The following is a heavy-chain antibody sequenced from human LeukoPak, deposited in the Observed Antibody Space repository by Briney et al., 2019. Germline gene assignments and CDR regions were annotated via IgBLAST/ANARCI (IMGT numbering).Heavy chain of an antibody. V-gene: IGHV3-53*04. CDR3: ARIRLDHSETRIDSFDI. CDR2: IYSGGST. D-gene: IGHD6-19*01. Sequence: PGGSLRLSCAASGFIVSSNYMSWVRQAPGKGLEWVSSIYSGGSTYYADSVKGRYTISRHNPNTLSLQMNSLKTEDTAVYYCARIRLDHSETRIDSFDIWGQGTMVTVSS. CDR1: GFIVSSNY. J-gene: IGHJ3*02.